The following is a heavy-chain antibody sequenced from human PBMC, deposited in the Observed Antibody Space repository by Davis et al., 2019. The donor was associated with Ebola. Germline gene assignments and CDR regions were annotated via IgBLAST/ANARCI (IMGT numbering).Heavy chain of an antibody. Sequence: PGGSLRLSCAASGFTFKSHAMHWVRQAPGKGLEWVAGISYDGSKEMYADSVKGRFTISRDNSKNTLHLQMNSLRAEDTAVYYCARERASAAGNWFDPWGQGTLVTVSS. CDR3: ARERASAAGNWFDP. CDR1: GFTFKSHA. D-gene: IGHD6-13*01. V-gene: IGHV3-30*04. J-gene: IGHJ5*02. CDR2: ISYDGSKE.